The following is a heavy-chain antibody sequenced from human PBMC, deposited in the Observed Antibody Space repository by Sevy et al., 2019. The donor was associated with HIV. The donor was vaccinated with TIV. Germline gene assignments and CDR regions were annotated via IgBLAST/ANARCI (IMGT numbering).Heavy chain of an antibody. Sequence: GGSLRLSCAASGFDFSIYSMSWVRQAPGKGLEWVSTLSFGCGKINYAESVKGRFTISRDNSKSSTYLQMNNMRVEDTAVYYCARQRCTKPHDYWGQGTLVTVSS. CDR3: ARQRCTKPHDY. D-gene: IGHD2-8*01. J-gene: IGHJ4*02. V-gene: IGHV3-23*01. CDR2: LSFGCGKI. CDR1: GFDFSIYS.